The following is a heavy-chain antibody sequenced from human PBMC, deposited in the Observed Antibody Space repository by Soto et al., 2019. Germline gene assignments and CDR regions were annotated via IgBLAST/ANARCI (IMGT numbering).Heavy chain of an antibody. Sequence: ASVKVSCKASGYTFTSYDINWVRQATRQGLEWMGWMNPNSGNTGYAQKFQGRVTMTRNTSISTAYMELSSLRSEDTAVYYCARDFTTRDGFDPWGQGTLVTVSS. J-gene: IGHJ5*02. CDR2: MNPNSGNT. CDR1: GYTFTSYD. CDR3: ARDFTTRDGFDP. D-gene: IGHD3-3*01. V-gene: IGHV1-8*01.